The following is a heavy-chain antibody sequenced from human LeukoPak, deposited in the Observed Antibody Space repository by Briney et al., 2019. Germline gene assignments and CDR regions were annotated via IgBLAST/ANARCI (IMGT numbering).Heavy chain of an antibody. D-gene: IGHD2-21*02. Sequence: SETLSLTCTVSGGSISSYYWSWIRQPPGKGLEWIGYIYYSGSTNYNPSLKSRVTISVDTSKNQFSLKLSSVTAADTAVYYCARYVVVTAYFDYWGQGTLVTVS. J-gene: IGHJ4*02. CDR2: IYYSGST. CDR3: ARYVVVTAYFDY. V-gene: IGHV4-59*01. CDR1: GGSISSYY.